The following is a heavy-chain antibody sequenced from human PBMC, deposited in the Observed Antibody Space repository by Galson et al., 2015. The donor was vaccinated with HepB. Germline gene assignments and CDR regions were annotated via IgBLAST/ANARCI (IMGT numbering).Heavy chain of an antibody. D-gene: IGHD6-6*01. Sequence: SVKVSCKASGGTFSSYAISWVRQAPGQGLEWMGGIIPIFGTANYARKFQGRVTITADESTSTAYMELSSLRSEDTAVYYCARDPTSQGGMDVWGQGTTVTVSS. CDR1: GGTFSSYA. V-gene: IGHV1-69*13. CDR2: IIPIFGTA. CDR3: ARDPTSQGGMDV. J-gene: IGHJ6*02.